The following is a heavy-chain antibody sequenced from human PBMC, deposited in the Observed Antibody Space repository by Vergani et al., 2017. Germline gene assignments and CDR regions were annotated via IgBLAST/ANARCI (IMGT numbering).Heavy chain of an antibody. J-gene: IGHJ6*03. Sequence: QVQLQESGPGLVKPSETLSLTCTVSGGSISSYYWSWIRQPPGKGLEWIGYIYYSGSTNDNPSLKSRVTISVDTSKNQFSLKLRSVTAADAAVYYCARRLDTGIAARYYYMDVWGKGTTVTVSS. V-gene: IGHV4-59*01. CDR1: GGSISSYY. D-gene: IGHD6-6*01. CDR2: IYYSGST. CDR3: ARRLDTGIAARYYYMDV.